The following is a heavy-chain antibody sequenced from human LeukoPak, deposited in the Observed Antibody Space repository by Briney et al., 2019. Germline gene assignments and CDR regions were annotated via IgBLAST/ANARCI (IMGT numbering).Heavy chain of an antibody. CDR2: ISGSGGST. V-gene: IGHV3-23*01. CDR3: AKDPRYCSSTSCPHLGMDV. Sequence: GGSLRLSYAASGFTFSSYAMSWVRQAPGKGLEWVSAISGSGGSTYYADSVKGRFTISRDNSKNTLYLQMNSLRAEDTAVYYCAKDPRYCSSTSCPHLGMDVWGQGTTVTVSS. D-gene: IGHD2-2*01. J-gene: IGHJ6*02. CDR1: GFTFSSYA.